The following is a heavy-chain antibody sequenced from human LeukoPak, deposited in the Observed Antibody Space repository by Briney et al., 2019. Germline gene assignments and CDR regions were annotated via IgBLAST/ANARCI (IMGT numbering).Heavy chain of an antibody. CDR2: GSESGGT. J-gene: IGHJ5*02. CDR1: GGSLNGHY. V-gene: IGHV4-34*01. D-gene: IGHD3-3*01. Sequence: SETLSLTCAVYGGSLNGHYWSWIRQPPGKGLEWIGEGSESGGTKFNPSLKSRVTISADTSKNQFSLKLNSVTTADTAVYYCAKNGQSGFSFDPWGQGTLVTVSS. CDR3: AKNGQSGFSFDP.